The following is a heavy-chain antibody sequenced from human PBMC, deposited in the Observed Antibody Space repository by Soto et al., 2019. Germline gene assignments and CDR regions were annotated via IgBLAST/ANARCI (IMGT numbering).Heavy chain of an antibody. CDR2: FSTGAAGGAT. J-gene: IGHJ4*02. CDR3: AKKVNSGSGRQLFDY. Sequence: GRSLRLSCAASGFPFSSFSMSFVRQAPGKGLECVSGFSTGAAGGATYYADSVKGRFAISRDNSKNTLFLQMNSLRAEDTAIYYCAKKVNSGSGRQLFDYWAQGALVTVSS. CDR1: GFPFSSFS. V-gene: IGHV3-23*01. D-gene: IGHD3-10*01.